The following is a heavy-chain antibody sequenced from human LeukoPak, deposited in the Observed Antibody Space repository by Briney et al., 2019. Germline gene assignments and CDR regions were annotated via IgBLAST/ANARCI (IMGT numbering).Heavy chain of an antibody. CDR1: GGSFSGYY. V-gene: IGHV4-34*01. CDR2: INHSGST. CDR3: ARGASSWLPDDAFDI. Sequence: SETLSLTCAVYGGSFSGYYWSWIRQPPGKGLEWLGEINHSGSTNYNPSLKSRVTISVDTSKNQFSLKLSSVTAADTAVYYCARGASSWLPDDAFDIWGQGTMVTVSS. J-gene: IGHJ3*02. D-gene: IGHD6-13*01.